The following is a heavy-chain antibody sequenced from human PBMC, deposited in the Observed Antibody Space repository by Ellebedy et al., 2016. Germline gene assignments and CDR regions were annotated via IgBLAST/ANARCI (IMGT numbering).Heavy chain of an antibody. CDR2: ISGSGGRT. J-gene: IGHJ4*02. V-gene: IGHV3-23*01. Sequence: GGSLRLSCAASGFTFSSYAMSWVRQAPGKGLEWVSVISGSGGRTYYADSVKGRFTISRDNSKNTLYLQMNSLRAEDTAVYYCAIGRDYDFWSGYYRADYWGQGTLVTVSS. CDR1: GFTFSSYA. CDR3: AIGRDYDFWSGYYRADY. D-gene: IGHD3-3*01.